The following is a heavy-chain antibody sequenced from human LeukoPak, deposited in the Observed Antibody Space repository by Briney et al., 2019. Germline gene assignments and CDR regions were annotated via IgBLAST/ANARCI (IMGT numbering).Heavy chain of an antibody. CDR1: GYTFTGYY. CDR2: INPNSGGT. J-gene: IGHJ1*01. Sequence: GASVKVSCKASGYTFTGYYMHWVRQAPGQGLEWMGWINPNSGGTNYAQKFQGRVTMTRDTSISTAYMELSRLRSDDTAVYYCAKGPHDGYYYDSSGYYPPGNWGQGTLVTVSS. CDR3: AKGPHDGYYYDSSGYYPPGN. D-gene: IGHD3-22*01. V-gene: IGHV1-2*02.